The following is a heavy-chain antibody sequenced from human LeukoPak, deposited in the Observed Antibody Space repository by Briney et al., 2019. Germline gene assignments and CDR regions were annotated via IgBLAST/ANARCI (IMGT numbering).Heavy chain of an antibody. CDR1: GYTFTGYY. CDR2: INPNSGGT. V-gene: IGHV1-2*02. Sequence: ASVKVSCKASGYTFTGYYMHWVRQAPGQGLEWMGWINPNSGGTNYAQKFQGRVTMTRDTSISTAYMELSRLRSDDTAVYYCARDPATYYDILTGYSPNWYFDLWGRGTLVTVSS. CDR3: ARDPATYYDILTGYSPNWYFDL. J-gene: IGHJ2*01. D-gene: IGHD3-9*01.